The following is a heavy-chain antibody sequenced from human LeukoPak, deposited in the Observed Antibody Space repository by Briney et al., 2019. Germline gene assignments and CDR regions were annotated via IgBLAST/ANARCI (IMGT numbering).Heavy chain of an antibody. CDR3: ARDVDYCSGGSCYPYFDY. D-gene: IGHD2-15*01. V-gene: IGHV3-21*01. Sequence: GGSLRLPCAPSGCTFSSDSMNWVREAPGKGMEWVSSISSSSSYIYYADSVKGRFTISRDNAKNSLYLQMNSLRAEDTAVYYCARDVDYCSGGSCYPYFDYWGQGTMVTVSS. CDR1: GCTFSSDS. J-gene: IGHJ4*02. CDR2: ISSSSSYI.